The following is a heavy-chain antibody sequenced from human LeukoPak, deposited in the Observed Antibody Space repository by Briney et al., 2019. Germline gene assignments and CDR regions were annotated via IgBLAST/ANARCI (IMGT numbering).Heavy chain of an antibody. D-gene: IGHD2-21*02. J-gene: IGHJ4*02. Sequence: PSETLSLTCTVSGGSISSGDYYWSWIRQPPGKGLEWIGYIYYSGSTYYNPFLKSRVTISVGTSKNQFSLKLSSVTAADTAVYYCASSPDHKYCGGDCYHNPFDYWGQGTLVTVSS. CDR1: GGSISSGDYY. CDR2: IYYSGST. V-gene: IGHV4-30-4*01. CDR3: ASSPDHKYCGGDCYHNPFDY.